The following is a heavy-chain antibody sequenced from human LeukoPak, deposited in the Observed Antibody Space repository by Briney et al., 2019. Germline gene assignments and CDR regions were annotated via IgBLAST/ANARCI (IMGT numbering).Heavy chain of an antibody. J-gene: IGHJ4*02. CDR3: ARGVNSGYFDY. V-gene: IGHV4-4*07. CDR1: GGSISSYY. Sequence: SETLSLTCTVSGGSISSYYWNWIRQPAGKGLEWIGRIYTSESTNYNPSLKSRVTMSVDTSKNQFPLKLTSVTAADTAVYYCARGVNSGYFDYCGQGTLVTVSS. CDR2: IYTSEST. D-gene: IGHD1-26*01.